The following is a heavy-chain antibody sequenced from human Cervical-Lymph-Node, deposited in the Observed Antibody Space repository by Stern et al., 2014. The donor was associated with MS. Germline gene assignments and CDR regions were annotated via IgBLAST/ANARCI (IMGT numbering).Heavy chain of an antibody. D-gene: IGHD2-21*02. CDR1: GYTFSAYE. Sequence: QVQLVQSGAAMKKPGASVKVSCKASGYTFSAYEMHWLRQAPGEGLEWMGRINPYNGDTKSAQKFLGRVTMNRDTSMGTAYMELSSLRSDDTAVYYCARSLCSGADDCYLHWFDPWGQGTLVTVSA. CDR3: ARSLCSGADDCYLHWFDP. CDR2: INPYNGDT. V-gene: IGHV1-2*02. J-gene: IGHJ5*02.